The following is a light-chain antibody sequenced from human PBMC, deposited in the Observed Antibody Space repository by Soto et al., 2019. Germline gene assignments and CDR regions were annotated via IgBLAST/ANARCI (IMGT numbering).Light chain of an antibody. Sequence: DIQMTQSPSSLSASVGDRVTITCRASQSISSYLNWYQQKPGKAPKLLIYAASSLQSGVPSRFSGSGSGTDFTLTISSLQPEDFASYYCQQSYSTSITFGVGTRLEIK. J-gene: IGKJ5*01. CDR3: QQSYSTSIT. CDR1: QSISSY. CDR2: AAS. V-gene: IGKV1-39*01.